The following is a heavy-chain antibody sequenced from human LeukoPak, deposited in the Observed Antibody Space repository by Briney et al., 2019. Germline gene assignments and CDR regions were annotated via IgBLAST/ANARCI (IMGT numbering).Heavy chain of an antibody. J-gene: IGHJ4*02. CDR3: ARQTGSGLFILP. CDR1: GYSISSGFY. Sequence: PSETLSLTCTVSGYSISSGFYWGWIRQPPGKGLEWIGSVYYSGNTYYNASLKSQVSISIDTSKNQFSLRLTSVTAADTAVYYCARQTGSGLFILPGGQGTLVTVSS. CDR2: VYYSGNT. V-gene: IGHV4-38-2*02. D-gene: IGHD3/OR15-3a*01.